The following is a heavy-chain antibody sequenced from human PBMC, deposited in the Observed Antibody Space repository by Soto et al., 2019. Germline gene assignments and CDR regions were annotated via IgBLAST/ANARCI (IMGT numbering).Heavy chain of an antibody. J-gene: IGHJ6*02. D-gene: IGHD3-16*01. Sequence: QVQLVQSGAEVKKPGASVKVSCKASGYTFSSHDINWVRQATGQGLEWMGWMNPNSGNTGYAQKFQGRVTMTRNTSISTAYMERRSLRSEDMAVYYCASYVRSYYNGMDVWGQGTTVTVSS. CDR3: ASYVRSYYNGMDV. CDR2: MNPNSGNT. CDR1: GYTFSSHD. V-gene: IGHV1-8*01.